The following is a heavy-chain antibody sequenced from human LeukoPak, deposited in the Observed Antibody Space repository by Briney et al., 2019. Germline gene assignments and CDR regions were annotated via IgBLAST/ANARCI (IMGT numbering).Heavy chain of an antibody. CDR1: GGSISSGGYY. CDR3: AREGSPPTGGYYFDY. J-gene: IGHJ4*02. D-gene: IGHD4-17*01. Sequence: SETLSLTCTVSGGSISSGGYYWRWIRQHPGKGLEWIGYIYNSGNTYYNPSLRSRVSISVDTSKNQFSLNLSSVTAADTAVYYCAREGSPPTGGYYFDYWGQGTLVTVSS. V-gene: IGHV4-31*03. CDR2: IYNSGNT.